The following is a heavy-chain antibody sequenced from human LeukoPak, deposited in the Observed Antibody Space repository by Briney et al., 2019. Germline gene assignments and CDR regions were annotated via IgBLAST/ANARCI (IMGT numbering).Heavy chain of an antibody. Sequence: GGSLRLSCAGSGVTFSSYWMSWVRQAPGKGLEWVANIKQDGSEKYYVDSVKGRFTIPRDNAKNSLYLQMNSLRAEDTAVYYCARDGFGNPLGYWGQGALVTVSS. CDR2: IKQDGSEK. CDR1: GVTFSSYW. D-gene: IGHD4-23*01. CDR3: ARDGFGNPLGY. J-gene: IGHJ4*02. V-gene: IGHV3-7*05.